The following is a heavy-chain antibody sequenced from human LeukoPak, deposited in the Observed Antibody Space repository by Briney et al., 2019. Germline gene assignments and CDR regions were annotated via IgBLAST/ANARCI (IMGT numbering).Heavy chain of an antibody. D-gene: IGHD1-26*01. CDR1: GGSISSYY. V-gene: IGHV4-59*01. CDR2: IYYSGST. CDR3: ARGLSREGATPYWFDP. Sequence: SETLSLTCTVSGGSISSYYWSWIRQPPWKGLEWIGYIYYSGSTNYNPSLKSRVTISVDTSKNQFSLKLSSVTAADTAVYYCARGLSREGATPYWFDPWGQGTLVTVSS. J-gene: IGHJ5*02.